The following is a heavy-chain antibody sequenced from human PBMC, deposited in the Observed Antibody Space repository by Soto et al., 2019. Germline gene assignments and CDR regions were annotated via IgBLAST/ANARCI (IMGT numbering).Heavy chain of an antibody. CDR3: AKDSLVNYYDCSGYYGTHYYYGMDV. CDR2: ISGSGGST. CDR1: GFTFSSYA. Sequence: GGSLRLSCAASGFTFSSYAMSWVRQAPGKGLEWVSAISGSGGSTYYADSVKGRFTISRDNSKNTLYLQMNSLRAEDTAVYYCAKDSLVNYYDCSGYYGTHYYYGMDVWGQGTTVTVSS. D-gene: IGHD3-22*01. V-gene: IGHV3-23*01. J-gene: IGHJ6*02.